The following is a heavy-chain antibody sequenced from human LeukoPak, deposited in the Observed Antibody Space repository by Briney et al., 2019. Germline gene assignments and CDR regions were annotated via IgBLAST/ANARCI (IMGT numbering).Heavy chain of an antibody. CDR1: EFTFSGYT. V-gene: IGHV3-21*01. J-gene: IGHJ4*02. CDR3: ARGRGGNYFDY. D-gene: IGHD3-10*01. Sequence: PGGPLRLSCSASEFTFSGYTMNWVRKAPGKGLEWVSSISSTSCYIYYADSLEGRFTISRDNAKNSLYLQMNSLRAEDTAVYYCARGRGGNYFDYWGQGTLVTVSS. CDR2: ISSTSCYI.